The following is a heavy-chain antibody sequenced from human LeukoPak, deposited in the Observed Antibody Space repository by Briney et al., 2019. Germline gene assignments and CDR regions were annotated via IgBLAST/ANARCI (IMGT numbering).Heavy chain of an antibody. CDR2: XXPDSGGT. Sequence: ASVKVSCKASGYPFTGYFIHWVRQAPGQGLEWMGWXXPDSGGTNYPPKFQGRVTMTRDTSINTAYMELSRLRSDDTAVYYCARDLRGLGDYFDYWGQGTLVTVSS. CDR3: ARDLRGLGDYFDY. V-gene: IGHV1-2*02. J-gene: IGHJ4*02. CDR1: GYPFTGYF. D-gene: IGHD1-26*01.